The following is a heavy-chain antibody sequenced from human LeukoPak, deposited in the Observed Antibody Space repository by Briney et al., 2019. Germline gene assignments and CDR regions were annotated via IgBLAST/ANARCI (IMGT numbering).Heavy chain of an antibody. CDR3: ARGGGELPFYYYYYYMDV. CDR2: MNPNSGNT. D-gene: IGHD1-26*01. V-gene: IGHV1-8*03. Sequence: ASVKVSCKASGYTFTSYDINWVRQATGQGLEWMGWMNPNSGNTGYAQKFQGRVTITRNTSISTAYMVLSSLRSEDTAVYYCARGGGELPFYYYYYYMDVWGKGTTVTVSS. J-gene: IGHJ6*03. CDR1: GYTFTSYD.